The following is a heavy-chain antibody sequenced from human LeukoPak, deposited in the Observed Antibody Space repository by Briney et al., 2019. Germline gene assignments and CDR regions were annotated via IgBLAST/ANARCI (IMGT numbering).Heavy chain of an antibody. CDR1: GFTFSSYA. Sequence: GGSLRLSCAASGFTFSSYAMSWVRQAPGKGLEWVSAISGSGGSTYYADSVKGRFTISRDNSKNTLYLQMNSLRAEDTAVYYCAKGDYYDSSGFCDYWGQGTLVTVSS. D-gene: IGHD3-22*01. J-gene: IGHJ4*02. CDR2: ISGSGGST. V-gene: IGHV3-23*01. CDR3: AKGDYYDSSGFCDY.